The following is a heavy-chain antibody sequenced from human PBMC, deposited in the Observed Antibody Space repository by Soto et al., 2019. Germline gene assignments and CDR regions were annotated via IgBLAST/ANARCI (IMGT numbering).Heavy chain of an antibody. J-gene: IGHJ4*02. CDR2: FSGRGGST. Sequence: GGSLRLSCTASGFTFSDYAMTWVRQAPGKGLDWVSSFSGRGGSTYYADSVKGRFTISRDNSKNTLYLQMNSLRAEDTAVYYCARAPRGGGSCDYWGQGTLVTVSS. V-gene: IGHV3-23*01. CDR1: GFTFSDYA. CDR3: ARAPRGGGSCDY. D-gene: IGHD2-2*01.